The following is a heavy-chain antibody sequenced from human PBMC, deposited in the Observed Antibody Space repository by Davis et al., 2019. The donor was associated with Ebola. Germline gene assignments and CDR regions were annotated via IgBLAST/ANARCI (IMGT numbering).Heavy chain of an antibody. Sequence: SETLSLTCTVSGGSIRSSSHYWGWIRQPPGKGLEWMGSIFRTGATSYNPSLKSRVTISVDTSKNHFSLNLSSVTAADTAVYYCARPVGGVAARWGAFDIWGQGTMVTVSS. V-gene: IGHV4-39*02. CDR2: IFRTGAT. D-gene: IGHD6-6*01. CDR1: GGSIRSSSHY. CDR3: ARPVGGVAARWGAFDI. J-gene: IGHJ3*02.